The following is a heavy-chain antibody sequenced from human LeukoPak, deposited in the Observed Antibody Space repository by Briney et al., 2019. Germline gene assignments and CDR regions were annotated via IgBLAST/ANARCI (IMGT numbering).Heavy chain of an antibody. Sequence: TGGSLRLSCAASEFSVGSNYMTWVRQAPGKGLEWVSLIYSGGSTYYADSVKGRFTISRDNSKNTLYLQMKSLQTEDTAVDYCARGPRGYHNTGGEETLVTVSS. J-gene: IGHJ4*02. CDR1: EFSVGSNY. CDR2: IYSGGST. V-gene: IGHV3-66*01. D-gene: IGHD5-12*01. CDR3: ARGPRGYHNT.